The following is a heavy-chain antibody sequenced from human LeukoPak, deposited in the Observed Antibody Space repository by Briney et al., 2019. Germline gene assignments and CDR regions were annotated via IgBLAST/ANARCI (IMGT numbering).Heavy chain of an antibody. CDR3: ARDPITMIDQDY. CDR1: GGSISSSSYY. V-gene: IGHV4-39*07. Sequence: SETLSLTCTVSGGSISSSSYYWGWIRQTPGKGLEWIGSIYYSGSTYYNPSLKSRVTISVDTCKNQFSLKLSSVTAADTAVYYCARDPITMIDQDYWGQGTLVTVSS. CDR2: IYYSGST. J-gene: IGHJ4*02. D-gene: IGHD3-22*01.